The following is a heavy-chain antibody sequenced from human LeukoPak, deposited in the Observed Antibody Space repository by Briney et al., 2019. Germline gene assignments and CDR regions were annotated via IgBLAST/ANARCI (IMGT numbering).Heavy chain of an antibody. V-gene: IGHV3-7*01. D-gene: IGHD6-19*01. J-gene: IGHJ4*02. Sequence: GGSLRLSCVGSRFTFSRYWLNWVRQAPGKGLEWVANMNQDGSEIYYLDSVKGRFTISRDNAKNSVYLQMNGLKAEDTAVYYCARASGWYIYYFDYWGQGTLVTVSS. CDR2: MNQDGSEI. CDR3: ARASGWYIYYFDY. CDR1: RFTFSRYW.